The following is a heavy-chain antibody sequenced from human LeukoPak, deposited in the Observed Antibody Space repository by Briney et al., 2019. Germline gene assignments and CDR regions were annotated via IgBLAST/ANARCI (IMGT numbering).Heavy chain of an antibody. D-gene: IGHD3-22*01. Sequence: GRSLRLSCAASGFTFDDYAMHWVRQAPGKGLEWVSGISWNSGSIGYADSVKGRFTISRDNAKNSLYLQMNSLRAEDTAVYYCAKCPYYYDSSGHYTDYWGQGTLVTVSS. J-gene: IGHJ4*02. CDR3: AKCPYYYDSSGHYTDY. CDR1: GFTFDDYA. CDR2: ISWNSGSI. V-gene: IGHV3-9*01.